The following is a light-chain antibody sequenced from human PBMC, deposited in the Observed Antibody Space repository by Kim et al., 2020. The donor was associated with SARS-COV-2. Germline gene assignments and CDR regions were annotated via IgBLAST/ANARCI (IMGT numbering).Light chain of an antibody. J-gene: IGLJ3*02. CDR1: EIGDKY. Sequence: GYPRTTGRITWLGKEIGDKYACWYQQKPGQSPVLVIYQDSKRPSGIPERFSGSNSGNTATLTISGTQAMDEADYYCQAWDSSTAVFGGGTQLTVL. CDR3: QAWDSSTAV. CDR2: QDS. V-gene: IGLV3-1*01.